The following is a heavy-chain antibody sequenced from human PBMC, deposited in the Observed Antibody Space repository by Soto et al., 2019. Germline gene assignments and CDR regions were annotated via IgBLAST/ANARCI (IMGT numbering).Heavy chain of an antibody. CDR1: GFTFSSYG. CDR3: AKLVETGRVIGNY. V-gene: IGHV3-30*18. CDR2: ISYDGSNK. Sequence: QVQLVESGGGVVQPGRSLRLSCAASGFTFSSYGMHWVRQAPGKGLEWVAVISYDGSNKYYADSVKGRFTISRDNSKNTLYLQMNSLRAEDTAVYYCAKLVETGRVIGNYWGQGTLVTVSS. D-gene: IGHD2-15*01. J-gene: IGHJ4*02.